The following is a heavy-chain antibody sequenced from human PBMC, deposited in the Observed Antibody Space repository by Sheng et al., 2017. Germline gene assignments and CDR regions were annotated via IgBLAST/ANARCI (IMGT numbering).Heavy chain of an antibody. CDR2: INHSGST. CDR1: GGSFSGYY. CDR3: ARGHCSGGSCYSPWLVRDGFDY. V-gene: IGHV4-34*01. J-gene: IGHJ4*02. D-gene: IGHD2-15*01. Sequence: QVQLQQWGAGLLKPSETLSLTCAVYGGSFSGYYWSWIRQPPGKGLEWIGEINHSGSTNYNPSLKSRVTISVDTSKNQFSLKLSSVTAADTAVYYCARGHCSGGSCYSPWLVRDGFDYWGQGTLVTVSS.